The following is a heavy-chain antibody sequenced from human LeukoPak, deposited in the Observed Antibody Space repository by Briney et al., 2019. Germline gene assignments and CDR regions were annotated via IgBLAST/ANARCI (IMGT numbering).Heavy chain of an antibody. Sequence: GGTLRLSCAASGFTFSSYWMSWVRQAPGKGLEWVANIKQDGSEKYYVDSVKGRFTISRDNAKNSLYLQMNSLRAEDTAVYYCARGVVRGPYYYYMDVWGKGTTVTISS. V-gene: IGHV3-7*01. CDR2: IKQDGSEK. D-gene: IGHD3-10*01. CDR1: GFTFSSYW. CDR3: ARGVVRGPYYYYMDV. J-gene: IGHJ6*03.